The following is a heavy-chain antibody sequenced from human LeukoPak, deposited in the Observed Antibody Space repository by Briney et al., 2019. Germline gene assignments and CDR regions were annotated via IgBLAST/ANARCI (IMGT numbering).Heavy chain of an antibody. Sequence: ASVKVSCKASGGTFSSYAISWVRQAPGQGLEWMGGIIPIFGTANYAQKFQGRVTITTDESTSTAYMELSSLRSEDTAVYYCARGLPTVTRIDYYYYYMDVWGKGTTVTVSS. CDR1: GGTFSSYA. J-gene: IGHJ6*03. D-gene: IGHD4-17*01. CDR2: IIPIFGTA. V-gene: IGHV1-69*05. CDR3: ARGLPTVTRIDYYYYYMDV.